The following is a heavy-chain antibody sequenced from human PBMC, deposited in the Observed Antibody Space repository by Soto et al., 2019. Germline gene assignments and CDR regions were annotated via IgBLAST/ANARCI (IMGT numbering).Heavy chain of an antibody. D-gene: IGHD5-18*01. V-gene: IGHV3-23*01. Sequence: GSLRLSCVASGFSFSSYDMSWVRQAPGKGLEWVSFIIGNSSTTYYADSVKGRFTISRDNSKNTLYLQMSRLGAEDTAAYYCAKGSTYSFYFDHWGQGTLVTVSS. CDR2: IIGNSSTT. J-gene: IGHJ4*01. CDR1: GFSFSSYD. CDR3: AKGSTYSFYFDH.